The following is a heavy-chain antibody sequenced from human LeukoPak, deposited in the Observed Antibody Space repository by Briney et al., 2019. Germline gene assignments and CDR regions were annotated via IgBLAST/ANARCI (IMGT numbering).Heavy chain of an antibody. J-gene: IGHJ3*02. CDR3: ARETQESQDAFDI. CDR1: GFTFSSYG. D-gene: IGHD3-10*01. CDR2: IWYDGSNK. Sequence: TGGSLRLSCAASGFTFSSYGMHWVRQAPGKGLEWVAAIWYDGSNKYYADSVKGRFTISRDNSKNTLYLQMNSLRAEDTAVYYCARETQESQDAFDIWGQGTMVTVSS. V-gene: IGHV3-33*01.